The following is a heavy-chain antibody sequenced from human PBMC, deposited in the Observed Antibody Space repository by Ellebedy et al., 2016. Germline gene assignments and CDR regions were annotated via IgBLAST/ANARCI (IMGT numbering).Heavy chain of an antibody. CDR3: ARPHCSSTSCYTPHFDY. CDR1: GGSISSYY. Sequence: SETLSLXXTVSGGSISSYYWSWIRQPPGKGLEWIGEINHSGSTNYNPSLKSRVTISVDTSKNQFSLKLSSVTAADTAVYYCARPHCSSTSCYTPHFDYWGQGTLVTVSS. J-gene: IGHJ4*02. D-gene: IGHD2-2*02. V-gene: IGHV4-34*01. CDR2: INHSGST.